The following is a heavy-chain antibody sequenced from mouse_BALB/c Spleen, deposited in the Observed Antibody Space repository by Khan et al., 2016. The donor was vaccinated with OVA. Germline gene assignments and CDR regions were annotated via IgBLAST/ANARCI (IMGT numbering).Heavy chain of an antibody. CDR2: TDPANGNT. J-gene: IGHJ2*01. CDR3: RRATIND. CDR1: GYNIKDIY. Sequence: VQLKQSGAELVKPAASLKLSCTASGYNIKDIYIHWVKQRPEKGLERIRRTDPANGNTKYDPKLQGKATITADTYTNTAVLQLSSLTSEDTAVYYCRRATINDWGQGTTLPVSS. V-gene: IGHV14-3*02.